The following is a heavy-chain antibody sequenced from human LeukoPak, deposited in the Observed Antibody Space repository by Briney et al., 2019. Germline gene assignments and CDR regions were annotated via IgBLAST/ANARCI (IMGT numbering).Heavy chain of an antibody. CDR2: IGTVDDT. J-gene: IGHJ6*02. CDR1: GFTFSTYD. Sequence: PGGSLRLSCAASGFTFSTYDMHWVRQVTGKGLEWVSAIGTVDDTYYLGSVKGRFTISRENAKNVLYLQMSSLRVEDTAVYYCAREIRETVFTRHHYYGVDVWGQGTTVTASS. CDR3: AREIRETVFTRHHYYGVDV. V-gene: IGHV3-13*01. D-gene: IGHD1-1*01.